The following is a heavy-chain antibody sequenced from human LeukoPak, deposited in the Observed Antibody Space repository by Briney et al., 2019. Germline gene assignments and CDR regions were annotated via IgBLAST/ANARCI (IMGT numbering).Heavy chain of an antibody. V-gene: IGHV4-39*01. Sequence: PSETLSLTCTVSGGSISSSSYYWGWIRQPPGKGLEWIGSIYYSGSTYYNPSLKSRVTISVDTSKNQFSLKLSSVTAADTAVYYCARLGRGGSNIDYWGQGTLVTVSS. CDR2: IYYSGST. J-gene: IGHJ4*02. D-gene: IGHD2-15*01. CDR1: GGSISSSSYY. CDR3: ARLGRGGSNIDY.